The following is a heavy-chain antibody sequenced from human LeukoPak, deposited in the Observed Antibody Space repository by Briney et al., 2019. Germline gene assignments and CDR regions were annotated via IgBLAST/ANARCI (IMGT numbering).Heavy chain of an antibody. CDR1: GFTFSSYA. CDR2: IIDSGEST. D-gene: IGHD3-16*01. Sequence: GGFLRLSCAASGFTFSSYAMSWVRQAPGKGLEWVPGIIDSGESTYYANFAKGRFTISRDNSNNTLYLQMNSLRAEDTAVYYCAKLGGQELHNYYVAVCGKGTTVAVSS. J-gene: IGHJ6*03. V-gene: IGHV3-23*01. CDR3: AKLGGQELHNYYVAV.